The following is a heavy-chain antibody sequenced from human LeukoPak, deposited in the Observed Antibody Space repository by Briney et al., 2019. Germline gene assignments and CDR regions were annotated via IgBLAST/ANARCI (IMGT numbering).Heavy chain of an antibody. V-gene: IGHV3-30*19. D-gene: IGHD4-17*01. CDR1: GFIFSSYG. J-gene: IGHJ4*02. CDR2: IWYDGSNK. Sequence: QPGGSLRLSCAASGFIFSSYGMHWVRQAPGKGLEWVAVIWYDGSNKYYADSVKGRFTISRDNSKNTLYLQMNSLRAEDTAVYYCARDMTTVTTFDYWGQGTLVTVSS. CDR3: ARDMTTVTTFDY.